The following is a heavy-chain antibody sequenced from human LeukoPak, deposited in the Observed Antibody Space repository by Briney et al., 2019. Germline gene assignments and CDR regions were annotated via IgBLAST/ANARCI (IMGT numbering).Heavy chain of an antibody. J-gene: IGHJ4*02. CDR3: ARWGSYDSSGYL. D-gene: IGHD3-22*01. CDR1: GFTFSSYS. V-gene: IGHV3-21*04. CDR2: ISSSSSYI. Sequence: GGSLRLSCAASGFTFSSYSMNWVRQAPGKGLEWVSSISSSSSYIYYADSVKGRFTISRDNAKNSLYLQMNSLRSEDTAVYYCARWGSYDSSGYLWGQGTLVTVSS.